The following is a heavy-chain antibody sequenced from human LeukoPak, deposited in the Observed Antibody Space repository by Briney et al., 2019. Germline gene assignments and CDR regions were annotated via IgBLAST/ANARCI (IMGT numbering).Heavy chain of an antibody. D-gene: IGHD5-18*01. CDR3: AISYLPDNYFDY. V-gene: IGHV3-23*01. CDR1: GFTFSSYA. J-gene: IGHJ4*02. Sequence: PGGSLRLSCAASGFTFSSYAMSWVRQAPGKGLEWVSAISGSGGSTYYADSVKGRFTISRDNSKNTLYLQMNSLRAEDTAVYYCAISYLPDNYFDYWGQGTLVTVSS. CDR2: ISGSGGST.